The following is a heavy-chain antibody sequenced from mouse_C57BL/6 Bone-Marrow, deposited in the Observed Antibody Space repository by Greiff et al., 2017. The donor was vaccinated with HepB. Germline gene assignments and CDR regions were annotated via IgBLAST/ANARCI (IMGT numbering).Heavy chain of an antibody. J-gene: IGHJ2*01. D-gene: IGHD1-1*01. CDR1: GYAFTNYL. Sequence: VQLQQSGAELVRPGTSVKVSCKASGYAFTNYLIEWVKQRPGQGLEWIGVINPGSGGTNYNEKFKGKATLTADKSSSTAYMQLSSLTSEDSAVYFCARPKYSSYVAFDYWGQGTTLTVSS. CDR2: INPGSGGT. V-gene: IGHV1-54*01. CDR3: ARPKYSSYVAFDY.